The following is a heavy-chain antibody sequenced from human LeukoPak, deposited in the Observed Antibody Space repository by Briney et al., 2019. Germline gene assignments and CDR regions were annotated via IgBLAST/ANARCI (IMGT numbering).Heavy chain of an antibody. D-gene: IGHD6-13*01. Sequence: GGSLRLSCAASGFTFSSYEMNWVSQAPGKGLEWVSYISSSGSTIYYADSVKGRFTISRDNDKNSLYLQMNSLRAEDTAVYYCARAIAAAGTSYYGMDVWGQGTTVTVSS. CDR2: ISSSGSTI. V-gene: IGHV3-48*03. J-gene: IGHJ6*02. CDR3: ARAIAAAGTSYYGMDV. CDR1: GFTFSSYE.